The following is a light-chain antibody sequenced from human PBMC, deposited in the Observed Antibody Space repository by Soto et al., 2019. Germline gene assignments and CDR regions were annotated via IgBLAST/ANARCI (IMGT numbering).Light chain of an antibody. CDR2: DAS. CDR3: QQRSKGYT. V-gene: IGKV3-11*01. CDR1: QSVSSY. Sequence: EIVLTQSPATLSLSPGERATLSCRASQSVSSYLAWYQQKPGQAPRLLIYDASNRATSIPARFSGSGSGTDFTLTISILKPEDFAVDYGQQRSKGYTFGQGTKLEIE. J-gene: IGKJ2*01.